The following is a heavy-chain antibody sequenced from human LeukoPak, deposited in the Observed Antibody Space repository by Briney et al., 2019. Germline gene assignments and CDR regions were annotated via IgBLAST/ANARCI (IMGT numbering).Heavy chain of an antibody. Sequence: GGSLRLSCAASGFTFSSYSMNWVRQAPGKGLEWVSSISSSSTYIYYADSVKGRFTISRDNAKNSLYLQMNSLRAEDTAVYYCARKDSYGFGIDYWGQGTLVTVSS. CDR2: ISSSSTYI. V-gene: IGHV3-21*01. J-gene: IGHJ4*02. CDR1: GFTFSSYS. CDR3: ARKDSYGFGIDY. D-gene: IGHD5-18*01.